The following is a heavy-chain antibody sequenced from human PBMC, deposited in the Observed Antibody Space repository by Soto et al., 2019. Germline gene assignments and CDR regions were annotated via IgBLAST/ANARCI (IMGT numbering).Heavy chain of an antibody. CDR3: ARNPPGYYGPTIH. CDR1: GFTLSTYA. V-gene: IGHV3-23*01. D-gene: IGHD3-10*01. CDR2: IIVSGAIT. Sequence: EVQFLESGGGSVQPGGSLRLSGAASGFTLSTYAMSWVRQAPGKGLEWVSSIIVSGAITDYADSVKGRFTISRDNSTNTLYLQMTSLRAEDTAVYYCARNPPGYYGPTIHWGQGTLVTVSS. J-gene: IGHJ4*02.